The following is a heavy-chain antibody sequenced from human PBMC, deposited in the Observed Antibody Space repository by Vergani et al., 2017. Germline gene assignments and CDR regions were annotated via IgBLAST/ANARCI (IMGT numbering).Heavy chain of an antibody. Sequence: EVQLLESGGGLVQPGGSLRLSCAASGFTFSSYAMSWVRQAPGKGLEWVSAISGSGGSTYYADSMKGRFTISRDNSKNTLYLQMNRLRAEDTAVYYCAKSMSGWQNYYYYGMDVWGQGTTVTVSS. J-gene: IGHJ6*02. CDR1: GFTFSSYA. CDR2: ISGSGGST. CDR3: AKSMSGWQNYYYYGMDV. V-gene: IGHV3-23*01. D-gene: IGHD6-19*01.